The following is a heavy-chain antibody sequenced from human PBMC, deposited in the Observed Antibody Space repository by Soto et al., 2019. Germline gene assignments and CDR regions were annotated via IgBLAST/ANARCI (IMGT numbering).Heavy chain of an antibody. Sequence: QVQLQESGPGLVKPSQTLSLTCTVSGGSISSGGYYWSWIRQHPGKGLEWIGYIYYSGSTYYNPSVKSGVALSVDTAKSQFSLKLSSGTAAATAVYYCARGGCSGGSCCPPLSTYYYGMDVWGQGTTVTVSS. D-gene: IGHD2-15*01. J-gene: IGHJ6*02. CDR1: GGSISSGGYY. CDR2: IYYSGST. CDR3: ARGGCSGGSCCPPLSTYYYGMDV. V-gene: IGHV4-31*03.